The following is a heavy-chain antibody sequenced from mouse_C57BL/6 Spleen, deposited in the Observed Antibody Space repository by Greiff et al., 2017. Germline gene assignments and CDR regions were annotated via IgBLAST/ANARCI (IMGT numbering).Heavy chain of an antibody. CDR1: GYTFTDYE. V-gene: IGHV1-15*01. CDR3: TSIFAY. J-gene: IGHJ3*01. Sequence: LVESGAELVRPGASVTLSCKASGYTFTDYEMHWVKQTPVHGLEWIGAIDPETGGTAYNQKFKGKAILTADKSSSTAYMELRSLTSEDSAVYYCTSIFAYWGQGTLVTVSA. CDR2: IDPETGGT.